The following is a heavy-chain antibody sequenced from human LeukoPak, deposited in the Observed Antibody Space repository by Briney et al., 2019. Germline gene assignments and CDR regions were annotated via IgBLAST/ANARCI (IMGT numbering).Heavy chain of an antibody. CDR2: IYYSGAS. D-gene: IGHD1-26*01. J-gene: IGHJ4*03. CDR3: ARVGESGSYLFY. Sequence: PSETLSLTCTVSGDSVSSARYYWSWIRQPPGKGLEWIGYIYYSGASNYNPSLESRLTMSVDTSTNQFSLKLTSVTAADTAVYYCARVGESGSYLFYWGQGPWSPSPQ. CDR1: GDSVSSARYY. V-gene: IGHV4-61*01.